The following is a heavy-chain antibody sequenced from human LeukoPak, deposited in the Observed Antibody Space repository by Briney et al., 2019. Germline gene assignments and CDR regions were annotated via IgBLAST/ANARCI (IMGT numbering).Heavy chain of an antibody. CDR3: ARGAVRGVIINYFDY. J-gene: IGHJ4*02. V-gene: IGHV1-69*13. CDR1: GGTFSSYA. D-gene: IGHD3-10*01. Sequence: SVKVSCKASGGTFSSYAISWVRQAPGQGLEWMGGIIPIFGTANYAQKFQGRVTITADESTSTAYMELSSLRSEDTAVYYCARGAVRGVIINYFDYWGQGTLVTVSS. CDR2: IIPIFGTA.